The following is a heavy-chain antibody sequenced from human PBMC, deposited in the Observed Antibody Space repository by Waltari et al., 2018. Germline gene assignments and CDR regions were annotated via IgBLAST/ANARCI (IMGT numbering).Heavy chain of an antibody. J-gene: IGHJ4*02. Sequence: QVQLVQSGAEVKKPGSSVKVSCKASGGTFSSYAISWVRQAPGQGLEWMGGCIPIFGTANYAQKFQGRVTITADESTSTAYIELSSLRSEDTAVYYCARGYGYCSGGSCYPRFDYWGQGTLVTVSS. CDR2: CIPIFGTA. V-gene: IGHV1-69*01. CDR1: GGTFSSYA. CDR3: ARGYGYCSGGSCYPRFDY. D-gene: IGHD2-15*01.